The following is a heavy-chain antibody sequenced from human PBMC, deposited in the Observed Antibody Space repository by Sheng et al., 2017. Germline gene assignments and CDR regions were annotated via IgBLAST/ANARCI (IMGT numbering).Heavy chain of an antibody. D-gene: IGHD2-15*01. CDR2: ISSSSSTI. Sequence: EVQLVESGGGLVQPGGSLRLSCAASGFTFSSYSMNWVRQAPGKGLEWVSYISSSSSTIYYADSVKGRFTISRDNAKNSLYLQMNSLRAEDTAVYYCARDLRIETFGRYYYYMDVWGKGTTVTVSS. V-gene: IGHV3-48*01. CDR3: ARDLRIETFGRYYYYMDV. CDR1: GFTFSSYS. J-gene: IGHJ6*03.